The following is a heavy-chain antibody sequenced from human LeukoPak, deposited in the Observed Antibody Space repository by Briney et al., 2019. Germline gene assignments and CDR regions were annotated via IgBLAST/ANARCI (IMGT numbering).Heavy chain of an antibody. CDR3: ARGRGYPNYYFDY. CDR1: GGSISSYY. Sequence: SETLSLTCTVSGGSISSYYWSWIRQPPGKGLEWIGYIYYSGSTNYNPSLKSRVTTSVDTSKNQFSLKLSSVTAADTAVYYCARGRGYPNYYFDYWGQGTLVTVSS. J-gene: IGHJ4*02. CDR2: IYYSGST. D-gene: IGHD3-10*01. V-gene: IGHV4-59*08.